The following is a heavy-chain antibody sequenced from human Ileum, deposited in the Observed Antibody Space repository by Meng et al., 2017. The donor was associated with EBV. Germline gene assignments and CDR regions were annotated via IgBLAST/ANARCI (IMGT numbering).Heavy chain of an antibody. J-gene: IGHJ4*02. D-gene: IGHD2-15*01. V-gene: IGHV7-4-1*02. Sequence: VQLGQFGVELKKPGASVKVSCKASGYSFNKFAINWVRQAPGQGLEWVGWINTKTGDPRYAQGFTGRFVFSLDTSVSTAYLQISSLKPEDTAVYYCVRDGRSINLLDYWGQGTLVTVSS. CDR3: VRDGRSINLLDY. CDR1: GYSFNKFA. CDR2: INTKTGDP.